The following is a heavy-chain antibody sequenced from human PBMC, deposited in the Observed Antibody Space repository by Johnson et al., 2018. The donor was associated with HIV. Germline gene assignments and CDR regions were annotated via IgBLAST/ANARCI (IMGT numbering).Heavy chain of an antibody. D-gene: IGHD3-22*01. V-gene: IGHV3-66*01. Sequence: VQLVESRGVLVQPGGSLRLSCAAPRFTVSSNEMSWVRQGPERGLEWVSVIYSDGTTNYADSVKGRFTISRDTSKNTLYLQMNSLRAEDTAVYYCARDRAIVVAYDAFDIWGQGTMVTVSS. J-gene: IGHJ3*02. CDR1: RFTVSSNE. CDR3: ARDRAIVVAYDAFDI. CDR2: IYSDGTT.